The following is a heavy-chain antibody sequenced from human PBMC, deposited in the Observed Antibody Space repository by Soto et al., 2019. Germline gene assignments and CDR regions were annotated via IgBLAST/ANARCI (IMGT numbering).Heavy chain of an antibody. D-gene: IGHD3-10*01. V-gene: IGHV4-61*08. CDR3: ARAPKVNPSAYYFDY. CDR2: IYYSGST. CDR1: GGSISSGGYS. J-gene: IGHJ4*02. Sequence: SETLSLTCAVSGGSISSGGYSWSWIRQPPGKGLEWIGYIYYSGSTNYNPSLKSRVTISVDTSKNQFSLKLSSVTAADTAVYYCARAPKVNPSAYYFDYWGQGTLVTVSS.